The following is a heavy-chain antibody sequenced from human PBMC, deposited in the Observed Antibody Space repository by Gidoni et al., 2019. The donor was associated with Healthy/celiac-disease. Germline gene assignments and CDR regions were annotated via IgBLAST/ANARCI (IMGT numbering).Heavy chain of an antibody. CDR3: ARGRDNGWYRYYFDY. CDR1: GYTFTGYY. CDR2: INPNSGGT. Sequence: QVQLVQSGAEVKKPGASVKVSCKASGYTFTGYYMHWVRQAPGQGLEWMGWINPNSGGTNSAQKFQGWVTMTRDTSISTAYMELSRLRSDDTAVYYCARGRDNGWYRYYFDYWGQGTLVTVSS. J-gene: IGHJ4*02. D-gene: IGHD6-19*01. V-gene: IGHV1-2*04.